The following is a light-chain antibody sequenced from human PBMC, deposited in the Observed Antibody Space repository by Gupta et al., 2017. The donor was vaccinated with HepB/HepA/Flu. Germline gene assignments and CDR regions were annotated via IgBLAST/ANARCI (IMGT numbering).Light chain of an antibody. CDR2: GNS. Sequence: QSVLTQPPSGAGAPGQRVTISCTGSSSNIGEGYDVHWYQQLPGTAPNLLIYGNSNRPSGVPARFSGSKSGTSAALAITGLPAEDEADYYCQSYDRSLSGHVVFGGGTKLTVL. J-gene: IGLJ2*01. V-gene: IGLV1-40*01. CDR3: QSYDRSLSGHVV. CDR1: SSNIGEGYD.